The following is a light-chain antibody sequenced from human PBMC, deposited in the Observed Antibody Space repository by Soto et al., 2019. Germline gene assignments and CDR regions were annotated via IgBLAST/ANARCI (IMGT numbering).Light chain of an antibody. CDR3: QQYNSWPVK. CDR2: GAS. Sequence: EIVLTQSPGTLSLSPGERATLSCRASQTVRNNYLAWYPKKPGTDTRLIIYGASTRDNDIPARFTRSGSGTEFTLTIGSLQSEDFAVYYCQQYNSWPVKFGQGTKV. CDR1: QTVRNN. J-gene: IGKJ1*01. V-gene: IGKV3-15*01.